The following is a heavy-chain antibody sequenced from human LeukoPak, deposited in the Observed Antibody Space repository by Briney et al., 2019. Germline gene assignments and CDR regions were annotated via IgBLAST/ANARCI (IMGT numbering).Heavy chain of an antibody. V-gene: IGHV1-8*01. CDR1: GYTFTSCD. CDR3: ARGQYCSGGSCYLYDGMDV. D-gene: IGHD2-15*01. Sequence: ASVKVSCKASGYTFTSCDINWVRQATGQGLEWMGWMNPNSGNTGYAQKFQGRVTMTRNTSISTAYMELSSLRSEDTAVYYCARGQYCSGGSCYLYDGMDVWGQGTTVTVSS. CDR2: MNPNSGNT. J-gene: IGHJ6*02.